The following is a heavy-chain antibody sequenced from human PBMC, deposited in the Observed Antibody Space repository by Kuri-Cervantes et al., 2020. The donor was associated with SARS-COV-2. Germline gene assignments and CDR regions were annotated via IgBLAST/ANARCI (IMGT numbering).Heavy chain of an antibody. CDR2: IDPENGET. V-gene: IGHV1-69-2*01. CDR3: ATNTGH. J-gene: IGHJ4*02. CDR1: GYAFIDHY. D-gene: IGHD1/OR15-1a*01. Sequence: ASVKVSCKVSGYAFIDHYMHWLQQAPGKGPEWMGLIDPENGETKYAEKFQGRLTLTADTSTDTAYMELSGLRSEDTAVYYCATNTGHWGQGTLVTVSS.